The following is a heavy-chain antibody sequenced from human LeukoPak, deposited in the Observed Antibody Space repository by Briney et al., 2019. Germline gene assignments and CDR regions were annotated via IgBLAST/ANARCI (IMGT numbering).Heavy chain of an antibody. V-gene: IGHV4-34*01. CDR1: GGSFSGYY. CDR3: APPPYYYEANGYSVA. J-gene: IGHJ5*01. Sequence: SETLSLTCAVYGGSFSGYYWSWIRQPLGKGLEWIGEINHSENTDYNPSLKSRVTISVDTSKNQFSLKLSSVTAADTAVYYCAPPPYYYEANGYSVAWGQGTLVTVSS. D-gene: IGHD3-22*01. CDR2: INHSENT.